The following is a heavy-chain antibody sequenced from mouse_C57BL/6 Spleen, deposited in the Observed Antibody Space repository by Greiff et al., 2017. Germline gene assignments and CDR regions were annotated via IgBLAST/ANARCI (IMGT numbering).Heavy chain of an antibody. CDR3: ARFGNYYGSSYGYFDV. J-gene: IGHJ1*03. CDR2: IYPGDGDT. V-gene: IGHV1-82*01. D-gene: IGHD1-1*01. Sequence: ESGPELVKPGASVKISCKASGYAFSSSWMNWVKQRPGKGLEWIGRIYPGDGDTNYIGKFKGKATLTADKSSSTAYMQLSSLTSEDSAVYFCARFGNYYGSSYGYFDVWGTGTTVTVSS. CDR1: GYAFSSSW.